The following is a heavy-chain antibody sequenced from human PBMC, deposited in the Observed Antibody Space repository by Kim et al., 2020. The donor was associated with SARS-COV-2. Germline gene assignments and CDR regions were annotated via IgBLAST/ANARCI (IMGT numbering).Heavy chain of an antibody. D-gene: IGHD3-16*02. J-gene: IGHJ6*03. CDR2: IYYSGST. V-gene: IGHV4-59*01. CDR1: GGSISSYY. Sequence: SETLSLTCTVSGGSISSYYWSWIRQPPGKGLEWIGYIYYSGSTNYNPSLKSRVTISVDTSKNQFSLKLSSVTAADTAVYYCARTGENRPKYYDYIWGSYRLDYYYYYMDVWGKGTTVTVSS. CDR3: ARTGENRPKYYDYIWGSYRLDYYYYYMDV.